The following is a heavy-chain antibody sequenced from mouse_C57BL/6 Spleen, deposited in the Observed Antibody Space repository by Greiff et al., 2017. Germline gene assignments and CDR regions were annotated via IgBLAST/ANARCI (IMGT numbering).Heavy chain of an antibody. V-gene: IGHV1-52*01. CDR1: GYTFTSYW. CDR3: ARAGYYEDY. CDR2: IDPSDSET. J-gene: IGHJ2*01. Sequence: QVQLKQPGAELVRPGSSVKLSCKASGYTFTSYWMHWVKQRPIQGLEWIGNIDPSDSETHYNQKFKDKATLTVDKSSSTAYMQLSSLTSEDSAVYYCARAGYYEDYWGQGTTLTVSS. D-gene: IGHD2-3*01.